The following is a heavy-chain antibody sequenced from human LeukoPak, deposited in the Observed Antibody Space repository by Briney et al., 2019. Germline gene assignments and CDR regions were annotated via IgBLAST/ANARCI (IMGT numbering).Heavy chain of an antibody. J-gene: IGHJ4*02. CDR2: IYYSGST. CDR1: GGSISSSSYY. Sequence: SETLSLTCTVSGGSISSSSYYWGWIRQPPGKGLEWIGSIYYSGSTYYNPSLKSRVTISVDTSKNQFSLKLSSVTAADTAVYYCARGRGSISSSWSPFDYWGQGTLVTVSS. D-gene: IGHD6-13*01. V-gene: IGHV4-39*07. CDR3: ARGRGSISSSWSPFDY.